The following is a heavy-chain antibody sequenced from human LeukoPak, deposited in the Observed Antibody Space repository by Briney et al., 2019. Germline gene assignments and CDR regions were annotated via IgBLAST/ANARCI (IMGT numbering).Heavy chain of an antibody. V-gene: IGHV4-59*01. CDR1: GGSISGYY. J-gene: IGHJ6*02. CDR3: VRFGVNYDMDV. Sequence: SETLSLTCSVSGGSISGYYWTWVRQPPGKGLEWIGQIHYSGRADYNPSLKSRITMSVDTSRNQISLKLSSVTAADTAIYYCVRFGVNYDMDVWGQGTLVTVSS. CDR2: IHYSGRA. D-gene: IGHD3-16*01.